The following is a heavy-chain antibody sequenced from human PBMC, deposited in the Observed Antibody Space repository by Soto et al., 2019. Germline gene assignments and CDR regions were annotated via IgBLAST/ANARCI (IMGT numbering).Heavy chain of an antibody. CDR3: AGQGYSYGKYGMDV. CDR1: GGSISSSSYY. V-gene: IGHV4-39*01. Sequence: SETLSLTCTVSGGSISSSSYYWGWIRQPPGKGLEWIGSIYYSGSTYYNPSLKSRVTISVDTSKNQFSLKLSSVTAADTAVYYCAGQGYSYGKYGMDVWGQGTTVTVSS. CDR2: IYYSGST. D-gene: IGHD5-18*01. J-gene: IGHJ6*02.